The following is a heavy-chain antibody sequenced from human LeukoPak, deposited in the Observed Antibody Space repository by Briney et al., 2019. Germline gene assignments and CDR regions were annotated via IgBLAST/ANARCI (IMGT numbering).Heavy chain of an antibody. V-gene: IGHV4-4*02. CDR1: GGSISGTNW. CDR3: ARGLSLNPGYYYYGMDV. J-gene: IGHJ6*02. Sequence: SETLSLTCGVSGGSISGTNWWSWVRQPPGQGLEWIGEIYHSGTTNYNPSLKSRVTISVDKSKNQFSLKLSSVTAADTAVYYCARGLSLNPGYYYYGMDVWGQGTTVTVSS. D-gene: IGHD5/OR15-5a*01. CDR2: IYHSGTT.